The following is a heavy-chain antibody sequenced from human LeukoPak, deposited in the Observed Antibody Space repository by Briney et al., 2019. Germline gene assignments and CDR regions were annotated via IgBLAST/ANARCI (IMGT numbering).Heavy chain of an antibody. D-gene: IGHD5-18*01. CDR3: ARHSYGYPYYYYGMDV. J-gene: IGHJ6*02. CDR2: IYHSGST. CDR1: GGSISSYY. Sequence: SETLSLTCTVSGGSISSYYWSWIRQPPGKGLEWIGEIYHSGSTNYNPSLKSRVTISVDKSKNQFSLKLSSVTAADTAVYYCARHSYGYPYYYYGMDVWGQGTTVTVSS. V-gene: IGHV4-59*08.